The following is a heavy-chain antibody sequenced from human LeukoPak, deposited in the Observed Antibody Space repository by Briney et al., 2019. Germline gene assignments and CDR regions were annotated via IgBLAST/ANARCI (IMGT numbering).Heavy chain of an antibody. CDR3: ASLYYYDSSGLPEYFQH. J-gene: IGHJ1*01. V-gene: IGHV4-59*01. Sequence: SETLSLTCAVYGGSFSGYYWSWIRQPPGKGLEWIGYIYYSGSTNYNPSLKSRVTISEDTSKDQFSLKLSSVTAADTAVYYCASLYYYDSSGLPEYFQHWGQGTLVTVSS. D-gene: IGHD3-22*01. CDR1: GGSFSGYY. CDR2: IYYSGST.